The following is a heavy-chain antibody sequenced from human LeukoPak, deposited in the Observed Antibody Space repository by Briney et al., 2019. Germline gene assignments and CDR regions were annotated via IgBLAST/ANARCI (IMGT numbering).Heavy chain of an antibody. V-gene: IGHV1-46*01. Sequence: ASVKVSCKASGYTFTSYYMHWVRQAPGQGLEWMGIINPSGGSTTYAQNFQGRVTMTRDTSTSTVYMDLSSLRSDDTAMYYCARGLPIPSRSWYPFDPWGQGTLVTVSS. D-gene: IGHD6-13*01. CDR2: INPSGGST. CDR3: ARGLPIPSRSWYPFDP. J-gene: IGHJ5*02. CDR1: GYTFTSYY.